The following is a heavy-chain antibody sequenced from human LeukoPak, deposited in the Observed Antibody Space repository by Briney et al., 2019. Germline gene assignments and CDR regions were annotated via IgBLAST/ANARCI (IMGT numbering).Heavy chain of an antibody. CDR3: ARLGSKWYFDY. Sequence: GGSLRLSCAGSGFTYSNYGMNWVRQAPGKGLEWVAVIWYDGSNKYYADSVKGRFTISRDNSENTVYLQMNSLRAEDTAVYYCARLGSKWYFDYWGQGTLVTVSS. CDR1: GFTYSNYG. V-gene: IGHV3-33*01. J-gene: IGHJ4*02. CDR2: IWYDGSNK. D-gene: IGHD2-15*01.